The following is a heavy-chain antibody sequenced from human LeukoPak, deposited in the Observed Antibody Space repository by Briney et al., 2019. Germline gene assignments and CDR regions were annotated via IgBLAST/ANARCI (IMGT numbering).Heavy chain of an antibody. CDR3: ARGDTAMVTDY. D-gene: IGHD5-18*01. CDR1: GGSISSSSYY. J-gene: IGHJ4*02. V-gene: IGHV4-39*07. Sequence: SETLSLTCTVSGGSISSSSYYWGWIRQPPGKGLEWIGEINHSGSTNYNPSLKSRVTISVDTSKNQFSLKLSSVTAADTAVYYCARGDTAMVTDYWGQGTLVTVSS. CDR2: INHSGST.